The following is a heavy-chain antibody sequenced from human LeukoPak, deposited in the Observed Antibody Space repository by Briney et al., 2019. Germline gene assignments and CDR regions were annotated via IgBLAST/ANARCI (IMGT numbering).Heavy chain of an antibody. V-gene: IGHV3-23*01. CDR3: AEELPGAFDF. CDR1: GFSFSSYA. Sequence: GGSLRLSCAASGFSFSSYAMNWVRQAPGKGLEWVSSVSASGRSTNYADSVKGRFTISRDNSKNTVYLLMNSPRAEDTAIYYCAEELPGAFDFWGQGTMVTVSS. J-gene: IGHJ3*01. CDR2: VSASGRST. D-gene: IGHD1-26*01.